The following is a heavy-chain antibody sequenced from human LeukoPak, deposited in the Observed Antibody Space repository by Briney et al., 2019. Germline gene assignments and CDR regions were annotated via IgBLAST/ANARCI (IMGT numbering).Heavy chain of an antibody. D-gene: IGHD3-10*01. V-gene: IGHV3-7*01. CDR3: ARDWWFGESWVFQR. Sequence: GGSLRLSCAASGFTFSSYWMSWVRQAPGKGLEWVANIKPDGSEKDYVDSVKGRFTISRDNAKNSLSLQMNSLSAEDTAVYYCARDWWFGESWVFQRWGQGTLVTVSS. CDR2: IKPDGSEK. J-gene: IGHJ1*01. CDR1: GFTFSSYW.